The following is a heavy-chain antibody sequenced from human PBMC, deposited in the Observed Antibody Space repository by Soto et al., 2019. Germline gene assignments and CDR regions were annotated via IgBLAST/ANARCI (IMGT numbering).Heavy chain of an antibody. Sequence: SSETLSLTCTVSGGSIGSGGYYWSWIRQHPGKGLEWIGYIYYSGSTYYNPSLKSRVTISVDTSKNQFSLKLSSVTAADTAVYYCARGHGVPAAIYYYYGMDVWGQGTTVTVSS. D-gene: IGHD2-2*01. J-gene: IGHJ6*02. V-gene: IGHV4-31*03. CDR1: GGSIGSGGYY. CDR3: ARGHGVPAAIYYYYGMDV. CDR2: IYYSGST.